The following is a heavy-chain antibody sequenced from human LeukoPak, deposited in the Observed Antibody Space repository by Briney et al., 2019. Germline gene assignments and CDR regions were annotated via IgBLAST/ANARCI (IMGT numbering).Heavy chain of an antibody. CDR1: GFTFSGYS. D-gene: IGHD6-19*01. J-gene: IGHJ4*02. Sequence: GGSPRLSCAASGFTFSGYSMNWVRQAPGKGLEWVSSISDTSTYIYYADSVKGRFTISRDNAKNSLYLQMNSLTADDTAFYYCARGGYSSSWGDFDYWGQGTLVTVSS. CDR3: ARGGYSSSWGDFDY. V-gene: IGHV3-21*01. CDR2: ISDTSTYI.